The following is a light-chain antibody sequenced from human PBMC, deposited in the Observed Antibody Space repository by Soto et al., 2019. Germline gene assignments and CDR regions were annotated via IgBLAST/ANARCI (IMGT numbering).Light chain of an antibody. CDR2: EVT. CDR1: SSDVGFYNF. J-gene: IGLJ1*01. V-gene: IGLV2-8*01. Sequence: QSSLTQPPSASGSPGQSLTISCTGTSSDVGFYNFVSWYQQPPGKAPKLVIYEVTKRPSGVPDRFSVSKSGSTASLTVSALQADDEADYYCASDAGSKLFVFGSGTKVTVL. CDR3: ASDAGSKLFV.